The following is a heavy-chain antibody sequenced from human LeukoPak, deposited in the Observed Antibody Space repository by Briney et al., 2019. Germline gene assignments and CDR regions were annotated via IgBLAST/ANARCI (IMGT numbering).Heavy chain of an antibody. CDR1: GGSFSGYY. V-gene: IGHV4-34*01. J-gene: IGHJ4*02. CDR3: ARNKAGSWIRD. Sequence: SETLSLTCAVYGGSFSGYYWSWIRQPPGKGLEWIGEINHSGSTNCNPSLKSRVTISVDTSKNQFSLKLSSVTAADTAVYYCARNKAGSWIRDWGQGTLVTVSS. D-gene: IGHD1-26*01. CDR2: INHSGST.